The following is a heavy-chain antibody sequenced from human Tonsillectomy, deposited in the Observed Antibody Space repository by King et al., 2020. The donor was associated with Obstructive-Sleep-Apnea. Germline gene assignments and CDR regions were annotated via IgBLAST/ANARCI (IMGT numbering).Heavy chain of an antibody. CDR1: GFTFSDYY. D-gene: IGHD3-9*01. CDR2: ISSSGATI. CDR3: ARDRGDDLLTATGWFDP. Sequence: VQLVESGGGLVKPGESLRLSCAASGFTFSDYYMSWVRQAPGKGLEWMSYISSSGATIFYADSVQGRFPISRDNATNSLYLQMNSLRAEDTAVYYCARDRGDDLLTATGWFDPWGQGILVTVSS. V-gene: IGHV3-11*01. J-gene: IGHJ5*02.